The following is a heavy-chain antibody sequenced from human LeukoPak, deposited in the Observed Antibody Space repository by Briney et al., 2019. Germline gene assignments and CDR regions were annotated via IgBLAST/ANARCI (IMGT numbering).Heavy chain of an antibody. V-gene: IGHV3-30-3*01. D-gene: IGHD3-10*01. CDR1: GFTFSSYA. J-gene: IGHJ4*02. CDR3: ARDGDRITMVRGVIRSFDY. CDR2: ISYDGSNK. Sequence: GRSLRLSCAASGFTFSSYAMHWVRQAPGKGLEWVAVISYDGSNKYYADSVKGRFTISRDNSKNTLYLQMNSLRAEDTAVYYCARDGDRITMVRGVIRSFDYWGQGTLVAVSS.